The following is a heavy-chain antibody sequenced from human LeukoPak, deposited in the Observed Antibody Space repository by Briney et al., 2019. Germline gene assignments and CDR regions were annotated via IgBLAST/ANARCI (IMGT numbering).Heavy chain of an antibody. Sequence: GGSLRLSCAASGFTFSSYWMSWVRQAPGKGLEWVSGISHSGSSIYYADSVKGRFTISRDNSKNTLYLQMDRLRVEDTAVYYCAMALDYWGQGTLVTVSS. CDR2: ISHSGSSI. J-gene: IGHJ4*02. CDR1: GFTFSSYW. V-gene: IGHV3-23*01. CDR3: AMALDY.